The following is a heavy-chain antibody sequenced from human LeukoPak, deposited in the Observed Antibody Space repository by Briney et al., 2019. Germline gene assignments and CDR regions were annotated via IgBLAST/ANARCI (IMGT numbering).Heavy chain of an antibody. J-gene: IGHJ4*02. CDR3: ARDTCTNGVCFFDY. CDR2: INPNSGGT. V-gene: IGHV1-2*02. Sequence: ASVKVSCKASGGSFTSYAISWVRQAPGQGLEWMGWINPNSGGTNYAQKFQGRVTMTRDTSISTAYMELSRLRSDDTAVYYCARDTCTNGVCFFDYWGQGTLVTVSS. CDR1: GGSFTSYA. D-gene: IGHD2-8*01.